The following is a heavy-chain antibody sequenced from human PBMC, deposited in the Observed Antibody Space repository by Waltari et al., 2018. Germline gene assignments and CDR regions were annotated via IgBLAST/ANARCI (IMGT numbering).Heavy chain of an antibody. D-gene: IGHD3-3*01. Sequence: QVQLQESGPGLVKPSGTLSLTCAVSGGSIRSSNWWSWVRPPPGKGLEWIGEIYHSGSTNYNPSLKSRVTISVDKSKNQFSLKLSSVTAADTAVYYCARISPRGTIFGVVTRTAPFDPWGQGTLVTVSS. CDR2: IYHSGST. CDR3: ARISPRGTIFGVVTRTAPFDP. V-gene: IGHV4-4*02. CDR1: GGSIRSSNW. J-gene: IGHJ5*02.